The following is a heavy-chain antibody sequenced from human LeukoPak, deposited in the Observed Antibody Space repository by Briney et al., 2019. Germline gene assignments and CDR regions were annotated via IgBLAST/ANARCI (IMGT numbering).Heavy chain of an antibody. J-gene: IGHJ4*02. V-gene: IGHV4-59*12. CDR3: AREGAGGKDY. D-gene: IGHD1-14*01. CDR1: GGSISSYY. CDR2: IYYSGGT. Sequence: KPSETLSLTCTVSGGSISSYYWSWIRQPPGKGLEWIGYIYYSGGTNYNPSLKSRVTISVDTSKNQFSLKLSSVTAADTAVYYCAREGAGGKDYWGQGTLVTVSS.